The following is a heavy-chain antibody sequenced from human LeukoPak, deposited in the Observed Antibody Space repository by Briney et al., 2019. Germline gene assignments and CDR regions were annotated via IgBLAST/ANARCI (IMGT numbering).Heavy chain of an antibody. CDR1: GGSIRSYF. V-gene: IGHV4-59*01. D-gene: IGHD6-19*01. J-gene: IGHJ4*02. CDR2: IYYSGST. Sequence: SETLSLTCTVSGGSIRSYFWSWIRQPPGKGLEWIGYIYYSGSTNYNPSLKSRVTISVDTSKNQFSLKLSSVTAADTAVYYCAKDSSGFVYWGQGTLVTVSS. CDR3: AKDSSGFVY.